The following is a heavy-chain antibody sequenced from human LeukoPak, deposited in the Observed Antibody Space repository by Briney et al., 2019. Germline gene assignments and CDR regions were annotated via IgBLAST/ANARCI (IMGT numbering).Heavy chain of an antibody. D-gene: IGHD3-3*01. Sequence: ASVKVSCKASGYTFTSYDINWVRQAPGQGLEWMGWISAYNGNTNYAQKLQGRVTMTTDTSTSTAYMELRSLRSDDTAVYYCASQRRVTIFGVVISPGSWDYYGMDVWGQGTTVTVSS. CDR3: ASQRRVTIFGVVISPGSWDYYGMDV. CDR1: GYTFTSYD. V-gene: IGHV1-18*01. J-gene: IGHJ6*02. CDR2: ISAYNGNT.